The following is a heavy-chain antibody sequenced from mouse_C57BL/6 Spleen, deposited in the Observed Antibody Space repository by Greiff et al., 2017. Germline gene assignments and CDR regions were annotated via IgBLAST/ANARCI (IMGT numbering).Heavy chain of an antibody. V-gene: IGHV1-61*01. CDR3: AGVSYYYGSSPYYLDG. Sequence: VQLQQPGAELVRPGSSVKLSCTASGYTFTSYWMDWVKQTPGQGLEWIGNIYPSDSVTHYYQKFKDKATLTVDKSSSTAYMQLSILTSEDSAVYYCAGVSYYYGSSPYYLDGWGQGTTLTVSS. D-gene: IGHD1-1*01. CDR1: GYTFTSYW. CDR2: IYPSDSVT. J-gene: IGHJ2*01.